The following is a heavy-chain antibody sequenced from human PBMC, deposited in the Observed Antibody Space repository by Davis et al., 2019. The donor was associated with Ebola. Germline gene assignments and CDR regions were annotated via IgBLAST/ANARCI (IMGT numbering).Heavy chain of an antibody. Sequence: GGSLRLSCAASGFTFSSYGMNWVRQTPGKGLEWVSGISGGGYTTDYADSVKGRFTISRDNSKNTLYLQMNSLRAEDTAIYYCARGAYGDYIVKAFDIWGQGTKVTVSS. CDR2: ISGGGYTT. CDR1: GFTFSSYG. V-gene: IGHV3-23*01. J-gene: IGHJ3*02. CDR3: ARGAYGDYIVKAFDI. D-gene: IGHD4-17*01.